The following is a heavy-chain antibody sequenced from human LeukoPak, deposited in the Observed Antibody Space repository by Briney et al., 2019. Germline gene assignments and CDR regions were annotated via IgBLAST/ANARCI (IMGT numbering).Heavy chain of an antibody. CDR1: GSTFTSYY. D-gene: IGHD6-13*01. V-gene: IGHV1-46*01. CDR3: AREGRAAAGTRDFDY. CDR2: INPSGGST. J-gene: IGHJ4*02. Sequence: ASVKVSCKASGSTFTSYYMHWVRQAPGQGLEWMGIINPSGGSTSYAQKFQGRVTMTRDTSTSTVYMELSSLRSEDTAVYYCAREGRAAAGTRDFDYWGQGTLVTVSS.